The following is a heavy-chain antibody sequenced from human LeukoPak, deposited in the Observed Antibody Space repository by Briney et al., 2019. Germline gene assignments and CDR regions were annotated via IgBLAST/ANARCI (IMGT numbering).Heavy chain of an antibody. Sequence: ASVRVSCKASGYTFCGYNIHWVRQAPGQGLEWMGWINPNNGATHYAQKFQGGVTMTRDPSITTFYMEVSSLTSDDTACYYCARYNWNDVVSALDSWGQGTLVTVSS. CDR2: INPNNGAT. D-gene: IGHD1-1*01. CDR3: ARYNWNDVVSALDS. V-gene: IGHV1-2*02. CDR1: GYTFCGYN. J-gene: IGHJ4*02.